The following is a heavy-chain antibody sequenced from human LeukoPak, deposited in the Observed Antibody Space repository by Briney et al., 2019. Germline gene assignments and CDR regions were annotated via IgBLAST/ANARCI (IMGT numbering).Heavy chain of an antibody. CDR2: IYTSGST. CDR3: ARLLGWFDP. V-gene: IGHV4-4*09. Sequence: SETLSLTCTVSGGSISSYYWSWIRQPPGKGLEWIGYIYTSGSTNYNPSLKSRVTISVDTSKNQFSLKLSSETAADTAVYYCARLLGWFDPWGQGTLVTVSS. J-gene: IGHJ5*02. CDR1: GGSISSYY.